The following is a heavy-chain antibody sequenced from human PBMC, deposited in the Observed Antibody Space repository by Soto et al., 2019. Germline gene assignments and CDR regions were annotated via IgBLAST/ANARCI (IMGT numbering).Heavy chain of an antibody. J-gene: IGHJ3*02. Sequence: SETLSLTCTVSGDSIGTYYWSWIRQPPGKGLEWIGYIHYSGNTDYNPSLKSRVTISGDTSKNQFSLKLRSVTAADTAVYYCARSHYYDSSGLCAFDIWGQGTMVTV. CDR1: GDSIGTYY. D-gene: IGHD3-22*01. V-gene: IGHV4-59*08. CDR3: ARSHYYDSSGLCAFDI. CDR2: IHYSGNT.